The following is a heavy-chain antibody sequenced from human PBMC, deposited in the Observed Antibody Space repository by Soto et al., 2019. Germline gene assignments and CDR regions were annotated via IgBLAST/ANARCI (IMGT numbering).Heavy chain of an antibody. Sequence: QVQLQESGPGLVKPSGTLSLTCAVSNGSITSGNWWSWVRQPAGKGPEWIGDIYQTGSTIYNPSFRSRVIISVDTSKNNFSLSLSSVTAADSAVYFCARVWGALAPIAGWFGPWGRGILVTVSS. CDR1: NGSITSGNW. CDR2: IYQTGST. D-gene: IGHD3-16*01. V-gene: IGHV4-4*02. J-gene: IGHJ5*02. CDR3: ARVWGALAPIAGWFGP.